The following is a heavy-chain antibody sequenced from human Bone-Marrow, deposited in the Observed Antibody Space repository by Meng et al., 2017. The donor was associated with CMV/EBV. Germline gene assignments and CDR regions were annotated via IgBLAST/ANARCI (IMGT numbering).Heavy chain of an antibody. J-gene: IGHJ6*02. CDR2: ISPYNGDT. D-gene: IGHD2-2*01. CDR3: ARDRGYCSSTSCYVRVGYYYYGMDV. CDR1: GYTFTSYD. V-gene: IGHV1-18*01. Sequence: ASVKVSCKASGYTFTSYDMRWVRQAPGQGLEWMGWISPYNGDTNYAQKLQGRVTMTTDTSTSTAYMELRSLRSDDTAVYYCARDRGYCSSTSCYVRVGYYYYGMDVWGQGTTVTVSS.